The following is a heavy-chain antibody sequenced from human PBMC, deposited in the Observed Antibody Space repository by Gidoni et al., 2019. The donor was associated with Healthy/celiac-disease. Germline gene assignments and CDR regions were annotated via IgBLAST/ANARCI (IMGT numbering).Heavy chain of an antibody. V-gene: IGHV1-58*01. D-gene: IGHD3-16*01. CDR2: IGVGSGNT. J-gene: IGHJ6*02. Sequence: QMQLVPSGPEVKKPGTSVKVSCKASGFTFTSSAVQWVRQARGQRLEWIGWIGVGSGNTNYAQKFQERVTITRDMSTSTAYMELSSLRSEDTAVYYCAADSLRLGELLEIGYYYYGMDVWGQGTTVTVSS. CDR3: AADSLRLGELLEIGYYYYGMDV. CDR1: GFTFTSSA.